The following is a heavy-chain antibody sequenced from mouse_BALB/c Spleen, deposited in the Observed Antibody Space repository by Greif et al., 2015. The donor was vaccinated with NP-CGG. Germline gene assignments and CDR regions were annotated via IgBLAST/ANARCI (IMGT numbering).Heavy chain of an antibody. CDR2: INPSNGGT. Sequence: VKLMESGAELVKPGASVKLSCKASGYTFTSYYMYWVKQRPGQGLEWIGEINPSNGGTNFNEKFKSKATLTVDKSSSTAYMQLSSLTSEDSAVYYCTRRGYYAMDYWGQGTSVTVSS. CDR3: TRRGYYAMDY. J-gene: IGHJ4*01. V-gene: IGHV1S81*02. CDR1: GYTFTSYY.